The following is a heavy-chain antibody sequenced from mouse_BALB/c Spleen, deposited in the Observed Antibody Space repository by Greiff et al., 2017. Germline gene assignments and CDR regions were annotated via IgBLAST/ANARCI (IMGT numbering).Heavy chain of an antibody. V-gene: IGHV3-2*02. CDR1: GYSITSDYA. D-gene: IGHD2-2*01. CDR3: ARGGYRMGYDLYYAMDY. CDR2: ISYSGST. Sequence: EVQLQQSGPGLVKPSQSLSLTCTVTGYSITSDYAWNWIRQFPGNKLEWMGYISYSGSTSYNPSLKSRISITRDTSKNQFFLQLNSVTTEDTATYYCARGGYRMGYDLYYAMDYWGQGTSVTVSS. J-gene: IGHJ4*01.